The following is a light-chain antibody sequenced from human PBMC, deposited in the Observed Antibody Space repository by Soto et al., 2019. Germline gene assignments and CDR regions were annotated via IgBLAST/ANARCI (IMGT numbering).Light chain of an antibody. J-gene: IGKJ1*01. V-gene: IGKV3-15*01. CDR2: GAS. CDR1: QSISSS. Sequence: EIVMTQSPATLSVSPGERATLSCRTSQSISSSLAWYQQRPGQAPRFLIYGASTRATGIPARFSGSGSGTEFTLTISSLQSEDFAVSSCQNYIEWPPSFGQGTKVEIK. CDR3: QNYIEWPPS.